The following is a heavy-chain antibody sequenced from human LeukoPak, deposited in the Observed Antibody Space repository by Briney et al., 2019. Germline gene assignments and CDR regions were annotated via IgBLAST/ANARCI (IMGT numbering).Heavy chain of an antibody. CDR1: GFTFSSYG. D-gene: IGHD1-1*01. CDR2: ISYDGSNK. Sequence: GGSLRLSCAASGFTFSSYGMHWVRQAPGKGLEWVAVISYDGSNKYYADSVKGRFTISRDNSKNTLYLQMNSLRAEDTAVYYCARDRTGFDYWGQGTLVTVSS. CDR3: ARDRTGFDY. J-gene: IGHJ4*02. V-gene: IGHV3-30*03.